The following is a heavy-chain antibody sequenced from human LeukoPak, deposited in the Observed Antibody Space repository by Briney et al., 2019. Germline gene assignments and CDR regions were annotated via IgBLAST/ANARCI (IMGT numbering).Heavy chain of an antibody. CDR3: HGGPSKMVRERAFDY. J-gene: IGHJ4*02. Sequence: ASVKVSCKVSGYTLTELSMHWVRQAPGKGLEWMGGFDPEDGETIYAQKFQGRVTMTEDTSTDTAYMELSSLRSEDTAVYYCHGGPSKMVRERAFDYRGQGTLVTVSS. D-gene: IGHD3-10*01. CDR1: GYTLTELS. V-gene: IGHV1-24*01. CDR2: FDPEDGET.